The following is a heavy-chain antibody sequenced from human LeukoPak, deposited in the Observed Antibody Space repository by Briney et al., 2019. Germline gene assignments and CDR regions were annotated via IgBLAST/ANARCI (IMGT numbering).Heavy chain of an antibody. CDR3: AKEAGAYYYDSSGYHLGQH. CDR2: IRYDGSNK. CDR1: GFTFSSYG. Sequence: GGSLRLSCAASGFTFSSYGMHWVRQAPGKGLEWVAFIRYDGSNKYYADSVKGRFTISRDNSKNTLYLQMNSLRAEDTAVYYCAKEAGAYYYDSSGYHLGQHRGQGTLVTVSS. V-gene: IGHV3-30*02. J-gene: IGHJ1*01. D-gene: IGHD3-22*01.